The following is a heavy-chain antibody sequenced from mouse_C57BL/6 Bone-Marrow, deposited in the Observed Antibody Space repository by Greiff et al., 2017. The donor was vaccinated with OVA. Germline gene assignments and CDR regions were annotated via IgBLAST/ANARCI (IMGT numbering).Heavy chain of an antibody. CDR3: ARPDYGGAMDY. CDR2: ISNGGGST. CDR1: GFTFSDYY. Sequence: EVQRVESGGGLVQPGGSLKLSCAASGFTFSDYYMYWVRQTPEKRLEWVAYISNGGGSTYYPDTVKGPFTISRDNAKNTLYLQMSRLKSEDTAMYYCARPDYGGAMDYWGQGTSVTVSS. J-gene: IGHJ4*01. V-gene: IGHV5-12*01. D-gene: IGHD2-4*01.